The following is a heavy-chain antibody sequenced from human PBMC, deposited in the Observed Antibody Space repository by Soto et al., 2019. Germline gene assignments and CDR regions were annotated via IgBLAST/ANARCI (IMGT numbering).Heavy chain of an antibody. V-gene: IGHV3-48*03. J-gene: IGHJ4*02. Sequence: PGGSLRLSCTASGFTFSDYEMNWVRQAPGKGLEWVSYITSGGRSLYYADSVNGRFIISRDNAENSLYLQITSLRPDDTAVYYCVRRMASPDQWGQGILVTVSS. CDR3: VRRMASPDQ. CDR2: ITSGGRSL. CDR1: GFTFSDYE. D-gene: IGHD2-15*01.